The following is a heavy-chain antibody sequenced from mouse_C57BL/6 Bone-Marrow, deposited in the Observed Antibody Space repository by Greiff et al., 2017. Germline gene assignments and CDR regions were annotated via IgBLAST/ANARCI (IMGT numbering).Heavy chain of an antibody. CDR3: HRQLRLPCDY. CDR2: IHPNSGST. CDR1: GYTFTSYW. D-gene: IGHD3-2*02. Sequence: VQLQQSGAELVKPGASVKLSCKASGYTFTSYWMHWVKQRPGQGLAWIGMIHPNSGSTNYNEKFKSKATLTVDKSSSTAYMQLSSLTSEDSAVYYCHRQLRLPCDYWGQGTTLTVSS. V-gene: IGHV1-64*01. J-gene: IGHJ2*01.